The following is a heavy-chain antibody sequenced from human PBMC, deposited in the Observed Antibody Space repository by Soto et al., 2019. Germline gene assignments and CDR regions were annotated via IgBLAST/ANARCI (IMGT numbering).Heavy chain of an antibody. CDR1: GSIFTSYW. CDR2: IYPGDSDA. D-gene: IGHD2-21*02. V-gene: IGHV5-51*01. J-gene: IGHJ3*02. Sequence: GESLNTSCKGSGSIFTSYWIGWVRQMPGKGLEWMGIIYPGDSDARYSPSFQGQVTISADKSISTAYLQLSSLKASDTAMYYCARLVVVTAISSFDIWGQGTMVTVSS. CDR3: ARLVVVTAISSFDI.